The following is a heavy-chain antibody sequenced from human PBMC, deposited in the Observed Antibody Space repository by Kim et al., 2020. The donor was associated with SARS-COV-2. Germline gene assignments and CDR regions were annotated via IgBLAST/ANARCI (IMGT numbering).Heavy chain of an antibody. CDR1: GGSFSGYY. J-gene: IGHJ4*02. CDR3: ARDDYGSAQFDY. CDR2: INHSGST. Sequence: SETLSLTCAVYGGSFSGYYWSWIRQPPGKGLEWIGEINHSGSTNYNPSLKSRVTISVDTSKNQFSLKLSSVTAADTAVYYCARDDYGSAQFDYWGQGTL. D-gene: IGHD3-10*01. V-gene: IGHV4-34*01.